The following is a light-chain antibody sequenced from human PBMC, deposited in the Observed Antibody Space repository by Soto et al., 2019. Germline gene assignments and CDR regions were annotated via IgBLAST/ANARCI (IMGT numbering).Light chain of an antibody. J-gene: IGKJ5*01. CDR2: GTF. CDR3: QQYGSSPSVT. CDR1: QSVSSSN. V-gene: IGKV3-20*01. Sequence: EIVLTQSPGTLSLSPGERATLSCRASQSVSSSNLAWYQQRYGQAPRLLIYGTFSRATDIPDRFSGSGSGTDFTLTISRLEPEDSAVYYCQQYGSSPSVTFGQGTRLEIQ.